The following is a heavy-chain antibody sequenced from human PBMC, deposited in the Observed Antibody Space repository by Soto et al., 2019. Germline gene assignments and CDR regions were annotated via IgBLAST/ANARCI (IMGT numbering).Heavy chain of an antibody. V-gene: IGHV4-59*01. J-gene: IGHJ6*02. Sequence: SETLSLTCTVSGGSISGYYWSWIRQPPGKGLEWIGYIYYSGSTNYNPSLKSRVTISVDTSKNQFSLKLSSVTAADTAVYYCASLGATIGHYYGMDVWGQGTTVTVSS. CDR1: GGSISGYY. D-gene: IGHD5-12*01. CDR3: ASLGATIGHYYGMDV. CDR2: IYYSGST.